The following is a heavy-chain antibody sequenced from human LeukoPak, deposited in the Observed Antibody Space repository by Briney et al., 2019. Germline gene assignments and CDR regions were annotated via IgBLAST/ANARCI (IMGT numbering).Heavy chain of an antibody. CDR2: KSYDGTNK. V-gene: IGHV3-30-3*01. Sequence: GRSLRLPCAASGFTFGSYAMHWVRQAPARGLEWVAGKSYDGTNKYYADSVKGRFTISRDNSKNTLYLQMNSLRTDDTAVYYCARESPACGEDCYFDYWGQGTLVTVSS. J-gene: IGHJ4*02. CDR3: ARESPACGEDCYFDY. CDR1: GFTFGSYA. D-gene: IGHD2-21*02.